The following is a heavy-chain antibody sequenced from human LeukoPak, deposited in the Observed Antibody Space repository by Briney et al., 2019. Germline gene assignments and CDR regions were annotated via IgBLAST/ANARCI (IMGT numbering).Heavy chain of an antibody. CDR1: GYTFTSYD. J-gene: IGHJ4*02. CDR3: ARRVRGVIPRFDY. V-gene: IGHV1-8*01. Sequence: ASVKVSCKASGYTFTSYDINWVRQATGQGLEWTGWMNPNSGNTGYAQKFQGRVTMTRNTSISTAYMELSSLRSEDTAVYYCARRVRGVIPRFDYWGQGTLVTVSS. CDR2: MNPNSGNT. D-gene: IGHD3-10*01.